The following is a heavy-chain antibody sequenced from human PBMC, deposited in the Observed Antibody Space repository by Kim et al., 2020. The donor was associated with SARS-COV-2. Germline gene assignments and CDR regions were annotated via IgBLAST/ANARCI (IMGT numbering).Heavy chain of an antibody. V-gene: IGHV1-69*13. D-gene: IGHD4-17*01. CDR2: IIPIFGTA. CDR3: ARNPAFRYGDYDSPEVYYYYGMDV. Sequence: SVKVSCKASGGTFSSYAISWVRQAPGQGLEWMGGIIPIFGTANYAQKFQGRVTITADESTSTAYMELSSLRSEDTAVHYCARNPAFRYGDYDSPEVYYYYGMDVWGQGTTVTVSS. J-gene: IGHJ6*02. CDR1: GGTFSSYA.